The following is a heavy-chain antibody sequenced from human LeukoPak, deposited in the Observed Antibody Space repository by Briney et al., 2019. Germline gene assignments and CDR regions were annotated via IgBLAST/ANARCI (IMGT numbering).Heavy chain of an antibody. D-gene: IGHD1-26*01. V-gene: IGHV3-30*03. CDR1: GFTFTSYR. J-gene: IGHJ4*02. Sequence: GRSLRLSCAASGFTFTSYRMHWVRQAPGKGLEWVAVISYDGSNKYYADSVKGRFTISRDNSKNTLYLQMNSLRAEDTAVYYCARAKIGEWELLYWGQGTLVTVSS. CDR2: ISYDGSNK. CDR3: ARAKIGEWELLY.